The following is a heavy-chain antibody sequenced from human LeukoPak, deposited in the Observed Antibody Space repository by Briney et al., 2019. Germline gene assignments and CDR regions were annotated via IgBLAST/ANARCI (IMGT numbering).Heavy chain of an antibody. V-gene: IGHV4-39*07. Sequence: SETLSLTCTVSGGYITSTHYWGWVRQPPGEGLEWIGGSYSSEATYYNPSLNRPVTISVDTSKNHFSLRLISVTAADTAVYYCARVVYLKSQPFDYWGQGTLVTVSS. CDR2: SYSSEAT. D-gene: IGHD2-2*01. CDR3: ARVVYLKSQPFDY. J-gene: IGHJ4*02. CDR1: GGYITSTHY.